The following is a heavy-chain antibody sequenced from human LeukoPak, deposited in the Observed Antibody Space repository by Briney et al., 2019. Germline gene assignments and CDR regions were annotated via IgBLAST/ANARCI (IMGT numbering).Heavy chain of an antibody. CDR1: GDTFTNQY. J-gene: IGHJ4*02. Sequence: GASVKVSCKASGDTFTNQYMHWVRQAPGQGLEWMGIINPSGGSTSYAQKFQGRVTMTRDTSTSTVYMELSSLRSEDTAVYYCARVAYYYDSSGYSFDYWGQGTLVTVSS. V-gene: IGHV1-46*01. D-gene: IGHD3-22*01. CDR2: INPSGGST. CDR3: ARVAYYYDSSGYSFDY.